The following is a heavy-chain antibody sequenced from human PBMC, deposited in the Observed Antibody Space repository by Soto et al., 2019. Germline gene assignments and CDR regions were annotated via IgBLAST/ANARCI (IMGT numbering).Heavy chain of an antibody. CDR3: ARLRFSIQYYYYMDV. CDR2: INPRGST. Sequence: SETLSLTCAVYGGSFSGYYWSWIRQPPGKGLEWIGEINPRGSTNYNPSLKSRLTISVDTSKNQFSLKLSSVTAADTAVYYCARLRFSIQYYYYMDVWGKGTPVTVSS. D-gene: IGHD3-16*01. V-gene: IGHV4-34*01. J-gene: IGHJ6*03. CDR1: GGSFSGYY.